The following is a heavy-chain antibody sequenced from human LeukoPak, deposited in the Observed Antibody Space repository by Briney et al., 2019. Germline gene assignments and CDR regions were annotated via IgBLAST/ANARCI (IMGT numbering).Heavy chain of an antibody. CDR1: GWSLNNHY. CDR2: INHSGST. D-gene: IGHD6-13*01. J-gene: IGHJ5*02. CDR3: ARGPAAVHP. Sequence: PSETLSITCAVYGWSLNNHYWIWIRQPQGKGLEWIGEINHSGSTNYNPSLKSRVTISVDTSKSQFFLKLSSVTAADTAVYYCARGPAAVHPWGQGTLVTVSS. V-gene: IGHV4-34*01.